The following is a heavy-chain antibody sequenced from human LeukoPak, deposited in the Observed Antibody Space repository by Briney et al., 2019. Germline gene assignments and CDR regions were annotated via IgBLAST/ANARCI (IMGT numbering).Heavy chain of an antibody. J-gene: IGHJ4*02. CDR1: VSIFSIYW. Sequence: GESLKISCQASVSIFSIYWIAGGRQMPGRGLEWMWISYPGDSDTRYSQSFQGQVNISAEKSISTAYLQWRSLKASDTAMYYCARHYSSTWSHDLRDSAGLDYWGQGTLVSVSS. D-gene: IGHD6-13*01. CDR3: ARHYSSTWSHDLRDSAGLDY. V-gene: IGHV5-51*01. CDR2: SYPGDSDT.